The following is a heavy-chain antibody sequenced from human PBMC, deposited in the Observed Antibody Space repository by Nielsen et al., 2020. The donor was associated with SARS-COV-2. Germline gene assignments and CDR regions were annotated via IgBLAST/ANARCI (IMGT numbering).Heavy chain of an antibody. CDR1: GFTFDDYA. CDR2: ISWNSGSI. D-gene: IGHD3-10*01. V-gene: IGHV3-9*03. CDR3: TRGVGGWFDP. J-gene: IGHJ5*02. Sequence: GGSLRLSCAASGFTFDDYAMHWVRQAPGKGLERVSGISWNSGSIGYADSVQGRFTISREDVENSLHLQMNSLRAGDMAVYYCTRGVGGWFDPWGQGTLVTVSS.